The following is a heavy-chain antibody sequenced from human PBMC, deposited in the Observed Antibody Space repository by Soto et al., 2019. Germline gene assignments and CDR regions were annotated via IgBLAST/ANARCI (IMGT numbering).Heavy chain of an antibody. CDR3: ARGDSEYSSSWLYYYYGMDV. CDR2: ITTDGTSI. D-gene: IGHD6-6*01. V-gene: IGHV3-21*01. J-gene: IGHJ6*02. Sequence: GGSLRLSCAASGFPFNSYTMTWVRQAPGMGLEWVSSITTDGTSIYYADSVKGRLTISRDNAENSLYLQMNSLRAEDTAVYYCARGDSEYSSSWLYYYYGMDVWGQGTTVTVSS. CDR1: GFPFNSYT.